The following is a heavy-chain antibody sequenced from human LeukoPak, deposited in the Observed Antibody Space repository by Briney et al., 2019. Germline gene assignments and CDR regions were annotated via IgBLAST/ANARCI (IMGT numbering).Heavy chain of an antibody. CDR1: GFTFSSYE. CDR2: ISSSGSTI. CDR3: AAYDSSGFFDY. Sequence: PGGSLRLSCAASGFTFSSYETNWVRQAPGKGLEWVSYISSSGSTIYYADSVKGRFTISRDNAKNSLYLQMNSLRAEDTAVYYCAAYDSSGFFDYWGQGTLVTVSS. D-gene: IGHD3-22*01. V-gene: IGHV3-48*03. J-gene: IGHJ4*02.